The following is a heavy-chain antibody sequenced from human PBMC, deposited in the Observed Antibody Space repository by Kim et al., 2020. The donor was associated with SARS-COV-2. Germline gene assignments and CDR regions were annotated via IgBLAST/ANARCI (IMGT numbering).Heavy chain of an antibody. D-gene: IGHD6-19*01. J-gene: IGHJ3*02. V-gene: IGHV1-69*01. Sequence: AETCQRRVTISADESTSTAYMVLSSLRSEDTAVYYCAKDSSGWYEVAFDIWGQGTMVTVSS. CDR3: AKDSSGWYEVAFDI.